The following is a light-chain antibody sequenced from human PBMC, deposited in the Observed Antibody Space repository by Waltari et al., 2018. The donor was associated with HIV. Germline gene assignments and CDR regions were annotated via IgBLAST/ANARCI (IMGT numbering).Light chain of an antibody. CDR1: SSNIGAGYE. Sequence: QSILTQPPSVSGAPGQRVIISCPGSSSNIGAGYEVHWYQQLPGRAPKLLIFGNTNRPSGVPDRFSGSKSGASASLAITGLQADDEADYFCQSYDSSLSGSYVFGSGTKVTVL. J-gene: IGLJ1*01. CDR3: QSYDSSLSGSYV. CDR2: GNT. V-gene: IGLV1-40*01.